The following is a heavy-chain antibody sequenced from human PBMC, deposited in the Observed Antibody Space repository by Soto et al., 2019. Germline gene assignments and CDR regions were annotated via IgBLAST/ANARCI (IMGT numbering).Heavy chain of an antibody. J-gene: IGHJ5*02. V-gene: IGHV2-70*01. CDR2: IDWDDDK. CDR1: GFSLSTSGMC. Sequence: SGPTLVNPTQTLTLTCTFSGFSLSTSGMCVSWIRQPPGKALEWLALIDWDDDKYYSTSLKTRLTISKDTSKNQVVLTMTNMDPVDTATYYCARRRGYSYGYSWFDPWGQGTLVTVYS. D-gene: IGHD5-18*01. CDR3: ARRRGYSYGYSWFDP.